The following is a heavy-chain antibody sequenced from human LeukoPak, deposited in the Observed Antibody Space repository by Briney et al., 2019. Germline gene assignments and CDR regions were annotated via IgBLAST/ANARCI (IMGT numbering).Heavy chain of an antibody. D-gene: IGHD3-3*01. CDR1: GGSISSGGYY. CDR3: ARGATIFGVGDYYYMDV. Sequence: SSETLSLTCTVSGGSISSGGYYWSWIRQPPGKGLERIGYIYHSGSTYYNPSLKSRVTISVDRSKNQFSLKLSSVTAADTAVYYCARGATIFGVGDYYYMDVWGKGTTVTVSS. CDR2: IYHSGST. V-gene: IGHV4-30-2*01. J-gene: IGHJ6*03.